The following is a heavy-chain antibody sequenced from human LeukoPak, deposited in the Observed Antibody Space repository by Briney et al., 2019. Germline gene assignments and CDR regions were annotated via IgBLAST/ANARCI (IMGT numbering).Heavy chain of an antibody. D-gene: IGHD3-22*01. Sequence: SETLSLTCTISGGSISSYYWSWIRQPAGKGLEWIGRIYTTGSTNYNPSLKTRGIMSLHTSKHQFSLKLPSVTAADTAVYYCARWGDSYGSSGTGDYWGQGTLVTVSS. V-gene: IGHV4-4*07. CDR2: IYTTGST. CDR3: ARWGDSYGSSGTGDY. CDR1: GGSISSYY. J-gene: IGHJ4*02.